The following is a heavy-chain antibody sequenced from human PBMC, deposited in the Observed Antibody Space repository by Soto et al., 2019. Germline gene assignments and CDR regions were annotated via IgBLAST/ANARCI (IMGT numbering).Heavy chain of an antibody. V-gene: IGHV3-48*01. CDR3: ARDFRDIVVHISDDAFDI. CDR1: GFTFSSYS. D-gene: IGHD2-15*01. J-gene: IGHJ3*02. CDR2: ISSSSSTI. Sequence: GGSLRLSCAASGFTFSSYSMNWVRQAPGKGLEWVSYISSSSSTIYYADSVKGRFTISRDNAKNSLYLQMNSLRAEETAVYYCARDFRDIVVHISDDAFDIWGQGTMVTVSS.